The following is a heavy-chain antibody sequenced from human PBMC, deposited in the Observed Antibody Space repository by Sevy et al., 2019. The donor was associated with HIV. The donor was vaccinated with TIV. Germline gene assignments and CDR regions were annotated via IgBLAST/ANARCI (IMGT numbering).Heavy chain of an antibody. CDR1: GYTLTKLS. CDR2: FDPEDGET. J-gene: IGHJ4*02. D-gene: IGHD3-22*01. Sequence: ASVKVSCKVSGYTLTKLSMHWVRQAPGKGLEWMGTFDPEDGETIYAQKFKGRVTMTEDTSIDTAYMELSSLRSEDTAVFYCAITKDYYDNSGYPFDYWGQGTLVTVSS. CDR3: AITKDYYDNSGYPFDY. V-gene: IGHV1-24*01.